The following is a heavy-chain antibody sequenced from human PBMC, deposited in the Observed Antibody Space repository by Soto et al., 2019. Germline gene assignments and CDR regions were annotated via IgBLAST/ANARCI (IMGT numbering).Heavy chain of an antibody. J-gene: IGHJ6*02. CDR3: ARGAEYQLLSRDYFYGMDV. CDR2: ISYEGSNN. Sequence: QVQLVEAGGGVVQPGRSLRLSCGASGFTFNSHGMHWVRQAPGKGLEWVAVISYEGSNNFYAESVKGRFTISRDNSKTTLYLQMNSLRRDDTAVYYCARGAEYQLLSRDYFYGMDVWGQGTTVTVSS. CDR1: GFTFNSHG. D-gene: IGHD2-2*01. V-gene: IGHV3-30*03.